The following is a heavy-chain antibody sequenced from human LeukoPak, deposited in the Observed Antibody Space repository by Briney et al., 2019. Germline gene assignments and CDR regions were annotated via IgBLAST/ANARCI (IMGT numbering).Heavy chain of an antibody. D-gene: IGHD6-13*01. J-gene: IGHJ5*02. CDR3: AREANIIGAAKQVWFDP. Sequence: SETLSLTCTVSGGSISSSSYYWGWIRQPPGKGLEWIGSIYYSGSTYYNPSLKSRVTISVDTSKNQFSLKLSSVTAADTAVYYCAREANIIGAAKQVWFDPWGQGTLVTVPS. CDR2: IYYSGST. V-gene: IGHV4-39*07. CDR1: GGSISSSSYY.